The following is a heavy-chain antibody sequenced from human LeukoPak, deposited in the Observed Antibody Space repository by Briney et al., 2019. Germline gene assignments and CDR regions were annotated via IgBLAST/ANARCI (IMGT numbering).Heavy chain of an antibody. CDR2: ISGSGGST. D-gene: IGHD5-18*01. CDR3: AKRLVDTAKYGYGYYFDY. J-gene: IGHJ4*02. CDR1: GFTFSSYA. V-gene: IGHV3-23*01. Sequence: LPGGSLRLSCAASGFTFSSYAMSWVRQAPGKGLEWVSAISGSGGSTYYADSVKGRFTISRDNSKNTLYLQMNSLRAEDTAVYYCAKRLVDTAKYGYGYYFDYWGQGTLVTVSS.